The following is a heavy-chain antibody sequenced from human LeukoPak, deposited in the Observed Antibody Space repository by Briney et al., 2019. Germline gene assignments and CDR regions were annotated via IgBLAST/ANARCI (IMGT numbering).Heavy chain of an antibody. CDR3: ARDAEWELFDY. V-gene: IGHV3-21*01. D-gene: IGHD1-26*01. CDR1: GFTFSSYS. Sequence: VGSLRLSCAASGFTFSSYSMNWVRQAPGKGLEWVSSISSSSSYIYYADSVKSRFTISRDNAKNSLYRQRNSLRAEDTAVYYCARDAEWELFDYWGQGTLVTVSS. CDR2: ISSSSSYI. J-gene: IGHJ4*02.